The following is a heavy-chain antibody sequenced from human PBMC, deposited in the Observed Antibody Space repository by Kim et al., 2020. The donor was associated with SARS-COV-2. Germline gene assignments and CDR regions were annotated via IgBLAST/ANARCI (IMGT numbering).Heavy chain of an antibody. CDR3: ARDYRGGDWTRYFDY. D-gene: IGHD2-21*02. CDR1: GYTFTSYA. CDR2: INTNTGNP. Sequence: ASVKVSCKASGYTFTSYAMNWVRQAPGQGLEWMGWINTNTGNPTYAQGFTGRFVFSLDTSVSTAYLQISSLKAEDTAVYYCARDYRGGDWTRYFDYWGQGTLVTVSS. J-gene: IGHJ4*02. V-gene: IGHV7-4-1*02.